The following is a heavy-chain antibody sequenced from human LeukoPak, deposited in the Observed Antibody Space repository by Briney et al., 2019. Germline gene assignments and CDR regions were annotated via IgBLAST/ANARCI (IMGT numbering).Heavy chain of an antibody. Sequence: PGGSLRLSCAASRFTFSSYWMHWVRRAPGKELVWVSRINSDGSSTSYADSVKGRFTISRDNAKNTLYLQMNSLRAEDTAVYYCARAASSSWYFDYGMDVWGQGTTVTVSS. J-gene: IGHJ6*02. CDR2: INSDGSST. CDR1: RFTFSSYW. CDR3: ARAASSSWYFDYGMDV. V-gene: IGHV3-74*01. D-gene: IGHD6-13*01.